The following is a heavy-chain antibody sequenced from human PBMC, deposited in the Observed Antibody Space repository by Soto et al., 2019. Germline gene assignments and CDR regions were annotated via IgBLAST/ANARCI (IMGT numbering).Heavy chain of an antibody. Sequence: EVQLVESGGGLVQPGRSLRLACAASGFTFDQYTMHWVRQAPGKGLEWVSSITWHSGTIGYADSVKGRFTISRDNAKNSLVPQNNRLRGEDTALYYWAKEIITFGDFHYFVLDVLGNGTTVTVSS. CDR1: GFTFDQYT. V-gene: IGHV3-9*01. J-gene: IGHJ6*04. CDR2: ITWHSGTI. CDR3: AKEIITFGDFHYFVLDV. D-gene: IGHD3-16*01.